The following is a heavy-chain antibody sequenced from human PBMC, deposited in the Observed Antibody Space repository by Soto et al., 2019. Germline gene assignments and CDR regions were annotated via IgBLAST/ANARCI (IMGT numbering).Heavy chain of an antibody. CDR1: GGTFSSYA. CDR3: ARDPTMVRGVMNYYYGMDV. CDR2: IIPIFGTA. Sequence: QVQLVQSGAEVKKPGSSVKVSCKASGGTFSSYAISWVRQAPGQGLEWMGGIIPIFGTANYAQKFQGRVAMTADESTSIAYRELRSLRSGDTAVYYCARDPTMVRGVMNYYYGMDVWGEGTTVTVSS. V-gene: IGHV1-69*01. J-gene: IGHJ6*04. D-gene: IGHD3-10*01.